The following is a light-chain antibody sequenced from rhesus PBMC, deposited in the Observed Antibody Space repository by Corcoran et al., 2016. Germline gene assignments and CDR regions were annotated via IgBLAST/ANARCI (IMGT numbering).Light chain of an antibody. Sequence: DIQLTQSPSSLSASVGDRVTITFRASQGISSYLAWYQQKSGKAPKLLIYDASNLQSGGPSRFSGSGSGTEFTLTISSLQPEDFATYYCQQRNSYPLTFGGGTKVEIK. CDR3: QQRNSYPLT. CDR1: QGISSY. CDR2: DAS. V-gene: IGKV1-38*01. J-gene: IGKJ4*01.